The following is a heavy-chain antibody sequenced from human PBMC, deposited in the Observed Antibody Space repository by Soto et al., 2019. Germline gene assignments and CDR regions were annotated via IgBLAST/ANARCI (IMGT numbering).Heavy chain of an antibody. D-gene: IGHD6-19*01. J-gene: IGHJ6*02. CDR2: IYYSGST. V-gene: IGHV4-61*01. Sequence: SETLSLTCTVSGGSVSSGSYYWSWIRQPPGKGLEWIGYIYYSGSTNYNPSLKSRVTISVDTSKNQFSLKLSSVTAADTAVYYCARKEAAVAGNTGMDVWGQGTTVTVSS. CDR1: GGSVSSGSYY. CDR3: ARKEAAVAGNTGMDV.